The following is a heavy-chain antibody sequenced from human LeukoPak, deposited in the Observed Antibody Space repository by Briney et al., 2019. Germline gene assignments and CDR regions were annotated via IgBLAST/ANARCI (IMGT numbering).Heavy chain of an antibody. CDR2: INPNSGGT. D-gene: IGHD6-6*01. CDR1: GYTFTGYY. Sequence: GASVKVSCKASGYTFTGYYMHWVRQAPGQGLEWMGWINPNSGGTNYAQKFQGRVTMTRDTSISTAYMELSRLRSDDTAVYYCARGLRVSSIIVAHGYWGQGTLVTVSS. J-gene: IGHJ4*02. V-gene: IGHV1-2*02. CDR3: ARGLRVSSIIVAHGY.